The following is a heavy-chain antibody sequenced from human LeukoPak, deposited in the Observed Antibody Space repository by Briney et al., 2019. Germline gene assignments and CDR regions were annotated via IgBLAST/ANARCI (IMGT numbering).Heavy chain of an antibody. CDR1: GGSISSYY. CDR3: ARVSYSDAFDI. CDR2: IYYSGST. V-gene: IGHV4-59*01. D-gene: IGHD1-26*01. J-gene: IGHJ3*02. Sequence: SETLSLTCTVSGGSISSYYWSWIRQPPGKGLEWIGYIYYSGSTNYNPPLKSRVTISVDTSKNQFSLKLSSVTAADTAVYYCARVSYSDAFDIWGQGTMVTVSS.